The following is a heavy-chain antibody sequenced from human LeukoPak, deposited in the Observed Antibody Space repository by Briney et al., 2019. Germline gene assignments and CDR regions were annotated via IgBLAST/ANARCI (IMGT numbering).Heavy chain of an antibody. CDR3: ARKVGATNWFDP. V-gene: IGHV1-2*02. Sequence: ASVKVSCKASGYTFTGYYMHWVRQAPGQGLEWMGWINPNSGGTNYAQKFQGRVTMTRDTSISTAYVELSRLRSDDTAVYYCARKVGATNWFDPWGQGTLVTVSS. CDR1: GYTFTGYY. J-gene: IGHJ5*02. D-gene: IGHD1-26*01. CDR2: INPNSGGT.